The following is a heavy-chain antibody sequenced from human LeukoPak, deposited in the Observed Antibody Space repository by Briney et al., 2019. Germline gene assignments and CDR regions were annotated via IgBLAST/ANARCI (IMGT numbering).Heavy chain of an antibody. J-gene: IGHJ4*02. CDR1: GDSVSSNSAA. D-gene: IGHD5-24*01. CDR3: AGLRVEMATITAYYFDY. V-gene: IGHV6-1*01. Sequence: SQTLSLTCAISGDSVSSNSAAWNWIRQSPSRGLEWLGRTYYRSKWYNDYAVSVKSRITINPDTSKNQFSLQLNSVTPEDTAVYYCAGLRVEMATITAYYFDYWGQGTLVTVSS. CDR2: TYYRSKWYN.